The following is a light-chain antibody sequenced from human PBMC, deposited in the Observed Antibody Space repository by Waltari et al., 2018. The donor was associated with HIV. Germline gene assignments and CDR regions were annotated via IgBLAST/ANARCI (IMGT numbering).Light chain of an antibody. CDR1: QSVSSN. CDR2: GAF. V-gene: IGKV3-15*01. J-gene: IGKJ1*01. CDR3: QHYNNWPWT. Sequence: KVMTQSPATLSVSPGERATLSCRASQSVSSNLAWYQQKPGQAPRLLIYGAFTRATGIPARFSGSGSGTEFTLTISSLQSEDFAVDYCQHYNNWPWTFGQGTKVATK.